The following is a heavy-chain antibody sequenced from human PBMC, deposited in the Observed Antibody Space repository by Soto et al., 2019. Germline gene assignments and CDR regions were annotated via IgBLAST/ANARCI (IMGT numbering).Heavy chain of an antibody. Sequence: RASVKVSCKASGYTFTSYGISWVRQAPGQGLEWMGWISAYNGNTNYAQKLQGRVTMTTDTSTSTAYMELRSLRSDDTAVYYCARGGHYDFWSGYYTPRSDYYYYGMDVWGQGTTVTVSS. CDR2: ISAYNGNT. V-gene: IGHV1-18*01. D-gene: IGHD3-3*01. J-gene: IGHJ6*02. CDR3: ARGGHYDFWSGYYTPRSDYYYYGMDV. CDR1: GYTFTSYG.